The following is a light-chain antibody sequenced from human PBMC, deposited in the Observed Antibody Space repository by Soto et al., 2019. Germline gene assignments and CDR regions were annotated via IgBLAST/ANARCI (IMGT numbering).Light chain of an antibody. CDR3: MQALQTPYT. V-gene: IGKV2-28*01. CDR1: QSLLNTNGNNY. CDR2: LGS. Sequence: DIVMTQSPLSLPVTPGEPASISCRSSQSLLNTNGNNYLDWYLQKPGQSPQLLIYLGSNRASGASDRFSGSSSGTDFTLKISGVEAEDVGIYYCMQALQTPYTFGQGTKLEIK. J-gene: IGKJ2*01.